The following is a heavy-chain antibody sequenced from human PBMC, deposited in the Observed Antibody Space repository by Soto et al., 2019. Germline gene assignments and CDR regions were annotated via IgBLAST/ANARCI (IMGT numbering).Heavy chain of an antibody. CDR3: ARQEDYGDYVF. D-gene: IGHD4-17*01. Sequence: ASVKVSCKASGGTFSSYTISWVRQAPGQGLEWMGRIIPILGIANYAQKFQGRVTITADKSTSTAYMELSSLRSEDTAVYYCARQEDYGDYVFWGQGTLVTVSS. J-gene: IGHJ4*02. CDR2: IIPILGIA. CDR1: GGTFSSYT. V-gene: IGHV1-69*02.